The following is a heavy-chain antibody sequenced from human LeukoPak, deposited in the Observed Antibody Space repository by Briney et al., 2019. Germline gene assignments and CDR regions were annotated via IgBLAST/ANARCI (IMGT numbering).Heavy chain of an antibody. CDR1: GYTLTELS. CDR2: FDPEDGET. J-gene: IGHJ4*02. Sequence: ASVKVSCKVSGYTLTELSMHWVRQAPGKGHEWMGGFDPEDGETIYAQKFQGRVTMTEDTFTDTAYMELSSLRSEDTAVYYCATVDRRKWELLWIWILDYWGQGTLVTVSS. CDR3: ATVDRRKWELLWIWILDY. D-gene: IGHD1-26*01. V-gene: IGHV1-24*01.